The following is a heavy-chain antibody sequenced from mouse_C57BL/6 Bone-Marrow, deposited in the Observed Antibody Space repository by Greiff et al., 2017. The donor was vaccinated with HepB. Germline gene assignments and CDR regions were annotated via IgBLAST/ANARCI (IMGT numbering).Heavy chain of an antibody. CDR2: ISNGGGST. J-gene: IGHJ4*01. CDR1: GFTFSDYY. CDR3: ARLGLLGYAMDY. D-gene: IGHD2-3*01. V-gene: IGHV5-12*01. Sequence: EVMLVESGGGLVQPGGSLKLSCAASGFTFSDYYMYWVRQTPEKRLEWVAYISNGGGSTYYPDTVKGRFTISRDNAKNTLYLQMSRLQSEDTAMYYCARLGLLGYAMDYWGQGTSVTVSS.